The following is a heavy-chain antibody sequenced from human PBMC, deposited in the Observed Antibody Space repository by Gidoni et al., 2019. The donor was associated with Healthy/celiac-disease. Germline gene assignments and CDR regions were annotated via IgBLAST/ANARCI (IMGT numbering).Heavy chain of an antibody. CDR1: GSTFSSYA. CDR3: AKSLSGYPLWYFDL. V-gene: IGHV3-23*01. D-gene: IGHD3-22*01. CDR2: ISGSGGST. J-gene: IGHJ2*01. Sequence: EVQLLASGGGLVQPGGSLRLSCAASGSTFSSYAMSWVRQAPGKGLAWVSAISGSGGSTYYADSVKGRFTISRDNSKNTLYLQMNSLRAEDTAVYYCAKSLSGYPLWYFDLWGRGTLVTVSS.